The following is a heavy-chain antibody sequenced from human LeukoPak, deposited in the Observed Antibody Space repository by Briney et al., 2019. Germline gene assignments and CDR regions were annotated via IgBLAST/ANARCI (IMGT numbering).Heavy chain of an antibody. D-gene: IGHD3-3*01. Sequence: GGSLRLSCEASGFTFSSYWMSWVRQAPGKGLEWVANIKTDGSEKYYVDSVKGRFTISRDNAKNSLYLQMNSLRAEDTAVYYCARGFLEWLLYPYYFDYWGQGTLVTVSS. V-gene: IGHV3-7*01. CDR3: ARGFLEWLLYPYYFDY. CDR1: GFTFSSYW. J-gene: IGHJ4*02. CDR2: IKTDGSEK.